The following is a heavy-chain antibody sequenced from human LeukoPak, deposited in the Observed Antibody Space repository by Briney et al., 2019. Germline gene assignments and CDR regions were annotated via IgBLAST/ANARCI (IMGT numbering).Heavy chain of an antibody. CDR1: GFTFSSYS. CDR2: ISSSSSYI. V-gene: IGHV3-21*01. CDR3: ARDLQQLSLNAFDI. Sequence: GGSLRLSCAASGFTFSSYSMNWVRQAPGKGLEWVSSISSSSSYIYYADSVKGRFTIFRDNAKNSLYLQMNSLRAEDTAVYYCARDLQQLSLNAFDIWGQGTMVTVSS. J-gene: IGHJ3*02. D-gene: IGHD6-13*01.